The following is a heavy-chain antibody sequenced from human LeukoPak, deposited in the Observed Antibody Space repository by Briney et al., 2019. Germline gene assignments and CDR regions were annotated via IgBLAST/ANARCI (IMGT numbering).Heavy chain of an antibody. Sequence: GRSLRLSCAASGFTFSSYSMNWVRQAPGKGLEWVSSISSSSSYIYYADSVKGRFTISRDNAKNSLYLQMNSLRAEDTAVYYCARDRSGSYLLFDYWGQGTLVTVSS. D-gene: IGHD1-26*01. V-gene: IGHV3-21*01. CDR2: ISSSSSYI. CDR1: GFTFSSYS. J-gene: IGHJ4*02. CDR3: ARDRSGSYLLFDY.